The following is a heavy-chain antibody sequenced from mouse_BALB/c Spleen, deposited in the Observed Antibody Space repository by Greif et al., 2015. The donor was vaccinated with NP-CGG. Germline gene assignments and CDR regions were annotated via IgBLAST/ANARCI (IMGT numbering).Heavy chain of an antibody. V-gene: IGHV5-6-4*01. Sequence: DVQLVESGGGLVKPGGSLKLSCAASGFTFSSYTMSWVRQTPEKRLEWVATISSGGSYTYYPDSVKGRFTISRDNAKNTLYLQMSSLKSEDTAMYYCTREDDGYYGYWGQGTTLTVSS. CDR1: GFTFSSYT. CDR2: ISSGGSYT. J-gene: IGHJ2*01. D-gene: IGHD2-3*01. CDR3: TREDDGYYGY.